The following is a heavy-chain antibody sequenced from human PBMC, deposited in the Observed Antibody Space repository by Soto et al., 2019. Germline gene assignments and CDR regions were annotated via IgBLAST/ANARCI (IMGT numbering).Heavy chain of an antibody. CDR3: ARTDRDFYGLDV. Sequence: EVHLVESGGGLVQPGGSLRLSCEASGFTFRNYDMHWVRQGTGKGLEWVSGISAAGDPDYADSVEGRFTITRENAQNSFFLQMNGLRVGDTAVYYCARTDRDFYGLDVWGQGTTVIVSS. CDR2: ISAAGDP. J-gene: IGHJ6*02. V-gene: IGHV3-13*05. CDR1: GFTFRNYD.